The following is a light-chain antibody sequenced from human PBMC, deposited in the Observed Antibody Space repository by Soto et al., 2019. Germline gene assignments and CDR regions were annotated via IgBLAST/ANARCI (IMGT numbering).Light chain of an antibody. V-gene: IGKV1D-16*01. J-gene: IGKJ4*01. CDR1: QGVSTW. CDR3: QQYNSYPLS. Sequence: DLHLTQSPSSLTASVGDTVTITCRASQGVSTWLAWYQQKPERPPRSLIYAATTLQSGVPSRFNGSGSGTEFTLTISSLQPEDLATYYCQQYNSYPLSFGGGTKVEIK. CDR2: AAT.